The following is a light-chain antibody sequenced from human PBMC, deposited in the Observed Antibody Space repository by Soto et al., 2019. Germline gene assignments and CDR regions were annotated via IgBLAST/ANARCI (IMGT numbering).Light chain of an antibody. J-gene: IGLJ1*01. CDR3: ASYAGTKSFV. CDR1: SSDVGGYNY. Sequence: QSALTQPPSASGSPGQSLTISCTGTSSDVGGYNYVSWYQQRPGKAPKLVIYEVTKRPSGVPDRFSGSKSGSTASLTVSGLQADDEAEYYCASYAGTKSFVFGSGTKLTVL. V-gene: IGLV2-8*01. CDR2: EVT.